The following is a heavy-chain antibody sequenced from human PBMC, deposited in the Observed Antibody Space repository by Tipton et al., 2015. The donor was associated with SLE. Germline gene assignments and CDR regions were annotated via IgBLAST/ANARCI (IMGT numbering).Heavy chain of an antibody. CDR2: IYSGGST. J-gene: IGHJ6*02. CDR1: GFTVSSNY. CDR3: ARDRFWCGGSCYSTDYYGMDV. Sequence: GSLRLSCAASGFTVSSNYMSWVRQAPGKGLEWVSVIYSGGSTYYADSVKGRFTISRDNSKNTLYLQMNSLRAEDTAVYYCARDRFWCGGSCYSTDYYGMDVWGQGP. V-gene: IGHV3-66*02. D-gene: IGHD2-15*01.